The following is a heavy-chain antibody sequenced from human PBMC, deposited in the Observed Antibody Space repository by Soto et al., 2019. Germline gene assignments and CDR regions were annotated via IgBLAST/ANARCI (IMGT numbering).Heavy chain of an antibody. CDR3: ARGDWMGDYVGSWDY. J-gene: IGHJ4*02. CDR2: IYYSGST. D-gene: IGHD4-17*01. CDR1: GGSISSGDYY. V-gene: IGHV4-30-4*01. Sequence: QVQLQESGPGLVKPSQTLSLTCTVSGGSISSGDYYWSWIRQPPGKGLGWIGYIYYSGSTYYNPSLKSRVTIPVDTSTNLFSLTLSSVTAADTAVYYCARGDWMGDYVGSWDYWGQGTLVTVSP.